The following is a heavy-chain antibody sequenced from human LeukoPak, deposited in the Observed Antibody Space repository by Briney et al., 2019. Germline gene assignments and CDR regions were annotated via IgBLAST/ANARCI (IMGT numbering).Heavy chain of an antibody. CDR2: IIPIFDTA. CDR3: ATTVVVPAAMKEPYYYYGMDV. J-gene: IGHJ6*04. D-gene: IGHD2-2*01. V-gene: IGHV1-69*01. Sequence: SVKVSCKASGGTFSSYAISWVRQAPGQGLEWMGGIIPIFDTANYAQKFQGRVTITADESTSTAYMELSSLRSEDTAVYYCATTVVVPAAMKEPYYYYGMDVWGKGTTVTVSS. CDR1: GGTFSSYA.